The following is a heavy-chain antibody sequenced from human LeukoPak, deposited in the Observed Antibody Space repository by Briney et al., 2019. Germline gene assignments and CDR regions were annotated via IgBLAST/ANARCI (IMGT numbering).Heavy chain of an antibody. J-gene: IGHJ6*02. CDR3: ASPKRYCSSTSCYGLDV. CDR1: GYTFTGYY. D-gene: IGHD2-2*01. Sequence: GASVKVSRKASGYTFTGYYMHWVRQAPGQGLEWMGWINPNSGGTNYAQKFQGRVTMTRDTSISTAYMELSRLRSDDTAVYYCASPKRYCSSTSCYGLDVWGQGTTVTVSS. V-gene: IGHV1-2*02. CDR2: INPNSGGT.